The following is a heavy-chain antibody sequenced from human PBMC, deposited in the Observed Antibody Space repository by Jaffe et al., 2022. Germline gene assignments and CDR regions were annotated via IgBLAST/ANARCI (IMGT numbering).Heavy chain of an antibody. CDR2: INAGNGNT. Sequence: QVQLVQSGAEVKKPGASVKVSCKASGYTFTSYAMHWVRQAPGQRLEWMGWINAGNGNTKYSQKFQGRVTITRDTSASTAYMELSSLRSEDTAVYYCARDFRIAAPTILNWFDPWGQGTLVTVSS. CDR1: GYTFTSYA. D-gene: IGHD6-13*01. V-gene: IGHV1-3*01. CDR3: ARDFRIAAPTILNWFDP. J-gene: IGHJ5*02.